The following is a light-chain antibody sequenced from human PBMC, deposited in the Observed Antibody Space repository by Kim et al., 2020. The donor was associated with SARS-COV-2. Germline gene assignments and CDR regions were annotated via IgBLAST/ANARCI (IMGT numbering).Light chain of an antibody. Sequence: ASVKLTCTLSSGHSSYAIAWHQQQPEKGPRYLMKLNSDGSHSKGGGIPDRFSGSSSGAGRYLTISSLQSEDEADYYCQTWGTGIRLFGGGTQLTVL. J-gene: IGLJ3*02. V-gene: IGLV4-69*01. CDR3: QTWGTGIRL. CDR2: LNSDGSH. CDR1: SGHSSYA.